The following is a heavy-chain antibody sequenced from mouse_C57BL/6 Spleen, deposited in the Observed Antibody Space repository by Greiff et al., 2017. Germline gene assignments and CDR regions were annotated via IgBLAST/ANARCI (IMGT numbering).Heavy chain of an antibody. J-gene: IGHJ1*03. CDR3: ARDASSSYWYFDV. Sequence: EVKLVESGGGLVKPGGSLKLSCAASGFTFSSYAMSWVRQTPEKRLEWVATISDGGSYTYYPDNVKGRFTSSRDNAKNNLYLQMSHLKSEDTAMYYCARDASSSYWYFDVWGTGTTVTVSS. V-gene: IGHV5-4*01. D-gene: IGHD1-1*01. CDR1: GFTFSSYA. CDR2: ISDGGSYT.